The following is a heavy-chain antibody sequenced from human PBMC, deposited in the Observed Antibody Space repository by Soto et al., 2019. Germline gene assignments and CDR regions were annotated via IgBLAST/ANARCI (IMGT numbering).Heavy chain of an antibody. Sequence: EVQLLDSGGGLVQPGGSLRLSCAASGFTFRSQAIRWVRQTPGKGLEWVSSISDSGGSTFYADSVKGRFTISRDNSKNMLYLQMNSLRAEDTAVYYCAKLSSGYWGQGTVVTVSS. CDR2: ISDSGGST. CDR1: GFTFRSQA. CDR3: AKLSSGY. D-gene: IGHD6-6*01. V-gene: IGHV3-23*01. J-gene: IGHJ4*02.